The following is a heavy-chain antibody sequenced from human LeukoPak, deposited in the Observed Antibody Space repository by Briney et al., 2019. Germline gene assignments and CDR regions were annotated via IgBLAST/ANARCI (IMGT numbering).Heavy chain of an antibody. D-gene: IGHD6-13*01. V-gene: IGHV3-21*01. CDR3: ARDLFAAAAGTKD. CDR2: ISSSSSYI. Sequence: PGGSLRLSCAASGFTFSSYSMNWVRQAPGKGLEWVSSISSSSSYIYYADSVKGRFTISRDNAKNSLYLQMNSLRAEDTAVYYCARDLFAAAAGTKDWGQGTLVTVSS. J-gene: IGHJ4*02. CDR1: GFTFSSYS.